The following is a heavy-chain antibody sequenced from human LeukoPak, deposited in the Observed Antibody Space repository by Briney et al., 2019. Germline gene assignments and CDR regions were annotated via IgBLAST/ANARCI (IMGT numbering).Heavy chain of an antibody. CDR2: ILYDGSNK. CDR1: GFTFSSYA. J-gene: IGHJ4*02. V-gene: IGHV3-30*04. CDR3: AREGAGNVLLWFGESAPFDY. D-gene: IGHD3-10*01. Sequence: GGSLRLSCAASGFTFSSYAMHWVRQAPGKGLEWVAVILYDGSNKYYADSVKGRFTISRDNSKNTLYLQMNSLRAEDTAVYYCAREGAGNVLLWFGESAPFDYWGQGTLVTVSS.